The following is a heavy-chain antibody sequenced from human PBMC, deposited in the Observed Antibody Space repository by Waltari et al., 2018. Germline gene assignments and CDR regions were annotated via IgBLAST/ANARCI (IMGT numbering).Heavy chain of an antibody. Sequence: QVQLVQSGAEVKKPGSSVKVSCKASGGTFSSYAISWVRQAPGQGLEWMGGIIPILGIANYAQKFQGRVTITADESTSTAYMELSSLRSEDTAVYYCARDRPPPALDYSTYRYYYYYMDVWGKGTTVTVSS. J-gene: IGHJ6*03. CDR1: GGTFSSYA. D-gene: IGHD4-4*01. CDR2: IIPILGIA. CDR3: ARDRPPPALDYSTYRYYYYYMDV. V-gene: IGHV1-69*04.